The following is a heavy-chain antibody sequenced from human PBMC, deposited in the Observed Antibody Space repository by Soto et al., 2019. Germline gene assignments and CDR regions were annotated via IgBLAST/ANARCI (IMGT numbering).Heavy chain of an antibody. CDR3: ASYRHGNDWYTYYFYTLAV. D-gene: IGHD3-9*01. Sequence: EVQLLESGGGLVQPGESLRLSCAASGFIFSDYAMTWVRQAPGKGLEWVSGISGSGESIYYADSVEGRFTISRDNSQNTMYLTMNSLRGEDTAVYYCASYRHGNDWYTYYFYTLAVWGQGTTVTVSS. CDR1: GFIFSDYA. V-gene: IGHV3-23*01. CDR2: ISGSGESI. J-gene: IGHJ6*02.